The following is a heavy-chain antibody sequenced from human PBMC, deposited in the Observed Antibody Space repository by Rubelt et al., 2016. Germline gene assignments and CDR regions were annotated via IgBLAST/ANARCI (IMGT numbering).Heavy chain of an antibody. CDR3: TRVGVGATEIFDY. CDR1: GFTFSNAW. J-gene: IGHJ4*02. V-gene: IGHV3-15*01. CDR2: IKRKSDVGTT. D-gene: IGHD1-26*01. Sequence: GGSLRLSCAASGFTFSNAWMTWVRQAPGKGLEWVGRIKRKSDVGTTDYAAPVKGRFTISRDDSKNTLYLQMNSLRTEDTGVYYCTRVGVGATEIFDYWGQGTLVTVSS.